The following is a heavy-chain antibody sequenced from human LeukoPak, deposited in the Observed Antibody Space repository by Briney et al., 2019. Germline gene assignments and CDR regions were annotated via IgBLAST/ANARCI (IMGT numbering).Heavy chain of an antibody. V-gene: IGHV1-69*01. D-gene: IGHD3-3*01. CDR1: GGTFSSYA. CDR3: ASTIYYDFWSGYYTAYYYHMDV. CDR2: IIPIFGTA. Sequence: VKVSCKASGGTFSSYAISWVRQAPGQGLEWMGGIIPIFGTANYAQKFQGRVTITADESTSTAYMELSSLRSEDTAVYYCASTIYYDFWSGYYTAYYYHMDVWGKGTTVTVSS. J-gene: IGHJ6*03.